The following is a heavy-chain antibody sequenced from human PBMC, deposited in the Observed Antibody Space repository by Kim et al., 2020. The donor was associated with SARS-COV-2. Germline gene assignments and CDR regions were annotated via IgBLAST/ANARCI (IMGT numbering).Heavy chain of an antibody. CDR1: GYSFTSYW. CDR3: ARPSSRDGYNGVAFDI. CDR2: IYPGDSDT. V-gene: IGHV5-51*03. J-gene: IGHJ3*02. D-gene: IGHD5-12*01. Sequence: GESLKISCKGSGYSFTSYWIGWVRQMPGKGLEWMGIIYPGDSDTRYSPSFQGQVTISADKSISTAYLQWSSLKASDTAMYYCARPSSRDGYNGVAFDIWGQGTMVTVSS.